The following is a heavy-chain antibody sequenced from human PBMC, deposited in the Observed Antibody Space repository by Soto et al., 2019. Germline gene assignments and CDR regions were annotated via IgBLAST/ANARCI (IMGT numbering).Heavy chain of an antibody. D-gene: IGHD5-18*01. CDR2: ISGSGGST. CDR3: AQDTAMVLDAFDI. J-gene: IGHJ3*02. V-gene: IGHV3-23*01. CDR1: GFTFSSYA. Sequence: GGSLRLSCAASGFTFSSYAMSWVRQAPGKGLEWVSAISGSGGSTYYADSVKGRFTISRDNSKNTLYLQMNSLRAEDTAVYYCAQDTAMVLDAFDIWGQGTMVTVSS.